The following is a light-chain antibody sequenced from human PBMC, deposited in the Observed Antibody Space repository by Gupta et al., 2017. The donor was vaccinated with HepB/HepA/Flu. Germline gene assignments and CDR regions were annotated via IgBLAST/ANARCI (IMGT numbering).Light chain of an antibody. Sequence: DIVMTQTPLSSPVTLGQPASIPCRSSQSLLHSDGRTYLSWLQQRPGQPPRPLIYQISIRCSGVPDRFSGRGAGTDFTLTITMVAAEDVGVYYCRQSKHFPLTFGGGTKVEIK. CDR3: RQSKHFPLT. V-gene: IGKV2-24*01. J-gene: IGKJ4*01. CDR1: QSLLHSDGRTY. CDR2: QIS.